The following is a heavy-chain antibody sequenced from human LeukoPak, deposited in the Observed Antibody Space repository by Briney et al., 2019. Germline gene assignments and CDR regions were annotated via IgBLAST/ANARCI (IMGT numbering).Heavy chain of an antibody. D-gene: IGHD5-12*01. CDR1: GGSVSTSYYY. V-gene: IGHV3-11*04. CDR3: AEYSGFYAFDI. J-gene: IGHJ3*02. CDR2: ISSSGSTI. Sequence: LSLTCTVSGGSVSTSYYYWGWIRQPPGKGLEWVSYISSSGSTIYYADSVKGRFTISRDNAKNSLYLQMNSLRAEDTAVYYCAEYSGFYAFDIWGQGTMVTVSS.